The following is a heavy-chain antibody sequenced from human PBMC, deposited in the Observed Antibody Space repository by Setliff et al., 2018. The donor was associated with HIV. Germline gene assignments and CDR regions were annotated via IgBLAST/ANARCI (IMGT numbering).Heavy chain of an antibody. CDR3: ARGPPIVVVPAALLTFDH. D-gene: IGHD2-2*01. V-gene: IGHV1-18*04. Sequence: ASVKVSCKASGYLFTGYYMHWVRQAPGQGLEWMGWISAYNGNTNYAQKLQGRVTMTTDTSTSTAYMELRSLRSDDTAVYYCARGPPIVVVPAALLTFDHWGQGTLVTVSS. CDR1: GYLFTGYY. J-gene: IGHJ4*02. CDR2: ISAYNGNT.